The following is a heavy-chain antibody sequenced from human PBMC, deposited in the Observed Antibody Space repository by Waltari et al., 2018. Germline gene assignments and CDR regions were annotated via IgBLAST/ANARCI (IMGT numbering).Heavy chain of an antibody. Sequence: QLQLQESGPGLVRPSETLSLTCSVSGGSIRGNDDYWAWIRQPPGKGLEWVGSVHSSGSVYYNPSLKSRVTTSVDTSKNQFSLRLNSVTASDTAVYYCARRKYSSTWSYYFDYWGQGTLVSVSS. D-gene: IGHD6-13*01. CDR3: ARRKYSSTWSYYFDY. V-gene: IGHV4-39*01. CDR1: GGSIRGNDDY. CDR2: VHSSGSV. J-gene: IGHJ4*02.